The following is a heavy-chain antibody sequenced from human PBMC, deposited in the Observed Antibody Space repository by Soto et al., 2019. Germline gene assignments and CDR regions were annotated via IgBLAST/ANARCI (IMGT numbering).Heavy chain of an antibody. Sequence: GGSLRLSCAASGFTFSSYSMNWVRQAPGKGLEWVSYISGSSSTIYYADSVKGRFTISRDNAKNSLYLQMNSLRAEDTAVYYCAREDYYYDSSPKYGMDVWGQGTTITVSS. CDR2: ISGSSSTI. V-gene: IGHV3-48*01. CDR3: AREDYYYDSSPKYGMDV. CDR1: GFTFSSYS. J-gene: IGHJ6*02. D-gene: IGHD3-22*01.